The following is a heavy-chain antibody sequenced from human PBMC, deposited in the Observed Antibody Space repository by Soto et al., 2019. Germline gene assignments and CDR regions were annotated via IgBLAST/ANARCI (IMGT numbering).Heavy chain of an antibody. CDR1: GFSISSNY. CDR3: ARKPPSASQGCAFGMDV. J-gene: IGHJ6*02. V-gene: IGHV3-53*02. CDR2: TFSGGNT. Sequence: ELQLVETGGGLIQTGGSLRLSCAASGFSISSNYIAWVRQPPGKGLEWVSTTFSGGNTEYAASVKGRCSISRDNYKNTLYLQMDKLRVEDTAVYSCARKPPSASQGCAFGMDVGGEGTTVSVSS. D-gene: IGHD2-15*01.